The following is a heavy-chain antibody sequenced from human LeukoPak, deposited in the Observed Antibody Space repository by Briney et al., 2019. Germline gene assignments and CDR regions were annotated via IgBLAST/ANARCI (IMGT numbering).Heavy chain of an antibody. CDR1: GYTFTSYA. J-gene: IGHJ4*02. V-gene: IGHV7-4-1*02. CDR2: INTNTGIP. Sequence: GASVKVSCKASGYTFTSYAINWVRQAPGQGLEWMGWINTNTGIPTYAQGFTGRFVFSLDTSVNTAYLQINSLKAEDTAVYFCARGPKRFCSSTSCYEFWGQGTLVTVSS. CDR3: ARGPKRFCSSTSCYEF. D-gene: IGHD2-2*01.